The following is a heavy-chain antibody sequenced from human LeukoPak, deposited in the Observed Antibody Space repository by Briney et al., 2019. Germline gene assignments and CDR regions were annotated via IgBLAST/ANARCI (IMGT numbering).Heavy chain of an antibody. CDR1: GYSFTSYW. CDR3: ARHGTPGRIAARVAKKGYYYYMDV. D-gene: IGHD6-6*01. CDR2: IYPGDSDT. Sequence: GESLKISCKGSGYSFTSYWIGWVRQMPGKGLEWMGIIYPGDSDTRYSPSFQGQVTISADKSIRTAYLQWSSLKASDTAMYYCARHGTPGRIAARVAKKGYYYYMDVWGKGTTVTVSS. V-gene: IGHV5-51*01. J-gene: IGHJ6*03.